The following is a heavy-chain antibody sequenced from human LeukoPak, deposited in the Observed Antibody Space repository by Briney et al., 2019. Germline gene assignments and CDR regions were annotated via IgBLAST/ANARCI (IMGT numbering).Heavy chain of an antibody. CDR3: ARGWDYYATSGYRVDGFDI. Sequence: QTLSLTCTISGDSVSRNSAAWNWIRQSPSRGLEWLGRTYYRSKRYNEYAVSVTSRLTSNPDTSNNQFSLQLSSVTPEDTAVYYCARGWDYYATSGYRVDGFDIWGQGTMVTVSS. D-gene: IGHD3-22*01. CDR2: TYYRSKRYN. J-gene: IGHJ3*02. CDR1: GDSVSRNSAA. V-gene: IGHV6-1*01.